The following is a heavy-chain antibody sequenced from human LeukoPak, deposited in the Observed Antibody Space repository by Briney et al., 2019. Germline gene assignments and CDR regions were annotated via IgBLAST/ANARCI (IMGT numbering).Heavy chain of an antibody. CDR2: ISAYNGNT. CDR3: ARESFPDLPEVLLWLGGKNYGMDV. V-gene: IGHV1-18*01. D-gene: IGHD3-10*01. J-gene: IGHJ6*02. Sequence: ASVKVSCKASGYTFTSYGISWVRQAPGQGLEWMGWISAYNGNTNYAQKLQGRVTMTTDTSTSTAYMELRSLRSDDTAVYYCARESFPDLPEVLLWLGGKNYGMDVWGQGTTVTVSS. CDR1: GYTFTSYG.